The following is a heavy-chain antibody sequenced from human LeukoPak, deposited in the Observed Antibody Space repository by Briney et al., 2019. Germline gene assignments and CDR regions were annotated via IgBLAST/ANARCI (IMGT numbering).Heavy chain of an antibody. CDR1: GFTFSSYS. Sequence: PGGSLRLSCAASGFTFSSYSMNWVRQAPGKGLEWVSSISSSSSYIYYADSVKGRFTISRDNAKNSLYLQMNSLRAEDTAVYYCARDHSSSWYYYYYYMDVWGKGTTVTVSS. V-gene: IGHV3-21*01. CDR3: ARDHSSSWYYYYYYMDV. J-gene: IGHJ6*03. D-gene: IGHD6-13*01. CDR2: ISSSSSYI.